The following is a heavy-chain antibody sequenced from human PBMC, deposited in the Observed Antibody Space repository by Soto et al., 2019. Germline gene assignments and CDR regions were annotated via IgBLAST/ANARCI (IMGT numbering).Heavy chain of an antibody. CDR2: VNTDESMT. D-gene: IGHD2-15*01. CDR3: GRPRRSCSAIDAFDG. J-gene: IGHJ3*01. V-gene: IGHV3-74*01. CDR1: GFTFGIYW. Sequence: EVQLVESGGDLVQPGGSLRLSCAASGFTFGIYWMQWVRQVPGEGLVWVSRVNTDESMTNYADSVKGRFTISRDNARNTLYLEINNLRVDGSALYYSGRPRRSCSAIDAFDGWGKATLVTVSP.